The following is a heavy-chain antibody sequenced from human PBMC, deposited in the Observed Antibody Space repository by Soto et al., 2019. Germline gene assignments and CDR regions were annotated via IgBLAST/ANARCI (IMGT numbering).Heavy chain of an antibody. CDR3: ARATSVDAY. CDR1: GFAFSGYW. V-gene: IGHV3-7*01. Sequence: EVQLVESGGDLVQPGGSLRLSCAASGFAFSGYWMSWVRQAPGKGLEGVANIKQDGSEKYYVDSVKGRFPISRDNAKNSLYLQMNSLRVEDTAVYYCARATSVDAYWGQGTLVTVSS. D-gene: IGHD5-12*01. CDR2: IKQDGSEK. J-gene: IGHJ4*02.